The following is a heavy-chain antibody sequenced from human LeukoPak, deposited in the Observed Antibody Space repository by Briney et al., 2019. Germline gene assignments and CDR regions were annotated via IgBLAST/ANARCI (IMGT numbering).Heavy chain of an antibody. J-gene: IGHJ6*02. CDR1: GYTFTSYG. V-gene: IGHV1-18*01. Sequence: GASVKLSCKASGYTFTSYGISWVRQAPGQGLELMGWTSAYNGNTNYAQKLQGRVTMTTDTSTSTAYMELRSLRSDDTAVYYCARDQAHLEWDYNYYGMDVWGQGTTVTVSS. CDR2: TSAYNGNT. CDR3: ARDQAHLEWDYNYYGMDV. D-gene: IGHD3-3*01.